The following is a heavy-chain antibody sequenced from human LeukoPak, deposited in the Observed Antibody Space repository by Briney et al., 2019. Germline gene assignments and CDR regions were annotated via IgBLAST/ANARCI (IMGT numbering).Heavy chain of an antibody. CDR3: ARDGGRDLYYYMDV. CDR1: GYTFIGYY. Sequence: ASVKVSCKASGYTFIGYYMHWVRQAPGQGLEWMGWINPNSGGTNYAQKFQGRVTMTRDTSISTAYMELSRLRSDDTAVYYCARDGGRDLYYYMDVWGKGTTVTVSS. V-gene: IGHV1-2*02. CDR2: INPNSGGT. J-gene: IGHJ6*03. D-gene: IGHD3-3*01.